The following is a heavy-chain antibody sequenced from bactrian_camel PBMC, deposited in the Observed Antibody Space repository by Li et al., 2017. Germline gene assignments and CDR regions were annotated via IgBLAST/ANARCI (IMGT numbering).Heavy chain of an antibody. J-gene: IGHJ6*01. Sequence: ESGGGSVQAPGGSLTLSRRATGYSYRSNSMGWFRQLPGKERGVVAATGPSNTWYASFVKGRFTISEDNAKHTLYLQMDSLKPEDTAMYYCAATMGDYALGESLSPGKCEETDFGWWGQGTQVTVS. CDR3: AATMGDYALGESLSPGKCEETDFGW. CDR2: TGPSNT. D-gene: IGHD5*01. V-gene: IGHV3S59*01. CDR1: GYSYRSNS.